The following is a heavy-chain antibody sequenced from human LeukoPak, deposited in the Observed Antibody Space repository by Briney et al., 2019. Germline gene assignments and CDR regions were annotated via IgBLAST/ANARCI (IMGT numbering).Heavy chain of an antibody. J-gene: IGHJ4*02. CDR2: IDYSGST. D-gene: IGHD3-10*01. CDR1: GDTSYNSIYY. Sequence: SETLSLTCTVSGDTSYNSIYYWGWVRQPPGKGLEWIGSIDYSGSTYYNPSLKSRVTISVDTSKDQFSLKLSSVTAADTAVYYCARDGYGSGSYIDYWGQGTLVTVSS. CDR3: ARDGYGSGSYIDY. V-gene: IGHV4-39*07.